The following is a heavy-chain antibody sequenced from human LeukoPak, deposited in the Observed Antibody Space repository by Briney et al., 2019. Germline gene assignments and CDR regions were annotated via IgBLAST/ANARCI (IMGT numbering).Heavy chain of an antibody. CDR2: LYYSGSA. Sequence: PSETLSLTCTVSGDSITSSIYYWGWIRQPPGKGLEWIGSLYYSGSAYYNPSLKSRVAISVDTSKNQISLNLNSVTAADTAVYYCARTTLLRYFDGKDVWGKGTTVTVSS. CDR3: ARTTLLRYFDGKDV. V-gene: IGHV4-39*01. J-gene: IGHJ6*04. CDR1: GDSITSSIYY. D-gene: IGHD3-9*01.